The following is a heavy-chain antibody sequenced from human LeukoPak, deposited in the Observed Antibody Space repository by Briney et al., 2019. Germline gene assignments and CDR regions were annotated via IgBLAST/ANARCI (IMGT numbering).Heavy chain of an antibody. V-gene: IGHV4-31*03. CDR2: IYYSGST. CDR3: ARIDSSGYSNFDY. D-gene: IGHD3-22*01. J-gene: IGHJ4*02. CDR1: GGSISSGGYY. Sequence: PSETLSLTCTVSGGSISSGGYYWSWIRQHPGKGLEWIGYIYYSGSTYYNPSLKSRVTISVDTSKNQFSLKLSSVTAADTAVYYCARIDSSGYSNFDYWAREPWSPSPQ.